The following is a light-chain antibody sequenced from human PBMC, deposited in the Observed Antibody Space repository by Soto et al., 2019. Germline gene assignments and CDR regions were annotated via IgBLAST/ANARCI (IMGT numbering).Light chain of an antibody. CDR3: CAYVGARTYV. J-gene: IGLJ1*01. CDR1: IRVVGRFDV. V-gene: IGLV2-23*01. CDR2: EGS. Sequence: APAPPAPLAGALWQSVTLSCPGNIRVVGRFDVVSWFQQHPGQVPKLIIYEGSRRPSGVSSRFSGSKSGNTASLTISGLQAEDEADYYCCAYVGARTYVFGTGTKVTVL.